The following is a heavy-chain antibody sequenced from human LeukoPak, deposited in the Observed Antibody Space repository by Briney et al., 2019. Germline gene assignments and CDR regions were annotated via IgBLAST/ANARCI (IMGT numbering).Heavy chain of an antibody. V-gene: IGHV3-30*03. D-gene: IGHD3-22*01. CDR1: GFTFSNYG. CDR2: ISYDGTNK. J-gene: IGHJ3*02. Sequence: SGRSLRLSRAGSGFTFSNYGMHWVRQAPGKGPEWVAVISYDGTNKYYADSVKGRFTISRDNSKNTLYLQMNSLRAEDTAVYYCAREGGTMIVATMDAFDIWGQGTMVTVSS. CDR3: AREGGTMIVATMDAFDI.